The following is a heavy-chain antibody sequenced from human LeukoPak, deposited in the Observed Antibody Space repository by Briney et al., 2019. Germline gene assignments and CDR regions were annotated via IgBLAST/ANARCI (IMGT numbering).Heavy chain of an antibody. CDR3: TREGYDYVWGNYRYPHMDV. CDR1: GGSTRSYY. J-gene: IGHJ6*03. Sequence: PSETLSLTCNVSGGSTRSYYWSWIRQSAGKGLEWIGRIYTSGSTNYNPSLKSRVTMLVDTSKTQFSLKLRSVTAADTAVYYCTREGYDYVWGNYRYPHMDVWGKGTTVTISS. D-gene: IGHD3-16*02. CDR2: IYTSGST. V-gene: IGHV4-4*07.